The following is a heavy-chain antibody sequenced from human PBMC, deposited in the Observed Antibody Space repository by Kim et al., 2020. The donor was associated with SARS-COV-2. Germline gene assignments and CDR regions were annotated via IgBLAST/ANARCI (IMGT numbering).Heavy chain of an antibody. D-gene: IGHD7-27*01. J-gene: IGHJ5*02. CDR3: RRGHWGDTPS. CDR1: GFTFSSYG. Sequence: GGSLRLSCAVSGFTFSSYGMHWVRQAPGKGLEWLSMIHIDGTTYYADSVRGRFTISRDTSENTLYLQMNNLRAEDTAIYFCRRGHWGDTPSWGQGTRVTISS. V-gene: IGHV3-53*01. CDR2: IHIDGTT.